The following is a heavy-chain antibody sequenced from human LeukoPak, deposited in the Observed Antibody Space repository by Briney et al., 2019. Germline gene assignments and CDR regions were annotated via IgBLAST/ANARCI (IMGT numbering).Heavy chain of an antibody. V-gene: IGHV1-8*01. Sequence: GSVKVPCKASGYTFTSYDINWVRQATGRGLEWMGWMNPNSGNTGYAQKFQGRVTMTRNTSISTAYMELSSLRSEDTAVYYCARGRVVAATRWFDPWGQGTLVTVSS. J-gene: IGHJ5*02. CDR1: GYTFTSYD. CDR2: MNPNSGNT. CDR3: ARGRVVAATRWFDP. D-gene: IGHD2-15*01.